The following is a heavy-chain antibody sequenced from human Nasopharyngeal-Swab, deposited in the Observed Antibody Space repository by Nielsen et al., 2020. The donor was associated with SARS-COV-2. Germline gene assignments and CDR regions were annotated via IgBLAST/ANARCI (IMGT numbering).Heavy chain of an antibody. CDR1: GGSISSSSYY. CDR2: IYYSGST. Sequence: SETLSLTCTVSGGSISSSSYYWGWIRQPPGKGLEWIGSIYYSGSTYYNPSLKSRVTISVDTSKNQFSLKLSSVTAADTAVYYCARSHDYGNHDAFDIWGQGTMVTVPS. J-gene: IGHJ3*02. V-gene: IGHV4-39*01. D-gene: IGHD4-17*01. CDR3: ARSHDYGNHDAFDI.